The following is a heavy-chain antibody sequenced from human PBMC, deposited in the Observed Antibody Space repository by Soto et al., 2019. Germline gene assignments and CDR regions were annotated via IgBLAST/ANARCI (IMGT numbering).Heavy chain of an antibody. CDR1: GASFISRDW. D-gene: IGHD6-19*01. CDR2: IFHSGRT. J-gene: IGHJ4*02. Sequence: QVQLLESGPGLVEPSATLSLTCLASGASFISRDWRIEVRQTPGEGLELIGEIFHSGRTNYTPSLKSRVTISVDTSRNQFSLKFYSTTAADTGIYNCVRANLRSGWTFDHWGQGTAVTVSS. V-gene: IGHV4-4*02. CDR3: VRANLRSGWTFDH.